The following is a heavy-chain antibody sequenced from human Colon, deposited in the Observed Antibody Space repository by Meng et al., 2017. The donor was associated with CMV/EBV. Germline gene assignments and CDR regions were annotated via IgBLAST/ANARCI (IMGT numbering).Heavy chain of an antibody. CDR1: GEVISSGGYS. CDR3: AREKGYFFDF. CDR2: IFYSGST. Sequence: TCAVSGEVISSGGYSWSWIRQRPGKGLEWIGYIFYSGSTDYNPSLQSRVTISLDKSQNQFSLKLKSVTAADTAVYYCAREKGYFFDFWGQGTLVTVSS. J-gene: IGHJ4*02. V-gene: IGHV4-30-2*01.